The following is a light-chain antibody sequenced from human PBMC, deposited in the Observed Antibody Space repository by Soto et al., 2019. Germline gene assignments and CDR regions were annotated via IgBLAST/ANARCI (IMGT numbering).Light chain of an antibody. CDR1: QSISSW. CDR2: DAS. V-gene: IGKV1-5*01. Sequence: DIQMTQSPSTLSASVGDRVTITCRASQSISSWLARYQQKPGKALKLLIYDASSLESGVPSRFSGSGSGTEFTLTISSLQPDDFATYYCQQYNSYSPYTFGQGTKVDIK. J-gene: IGKJ2*01. CDR3: QQYNSYSPYT.